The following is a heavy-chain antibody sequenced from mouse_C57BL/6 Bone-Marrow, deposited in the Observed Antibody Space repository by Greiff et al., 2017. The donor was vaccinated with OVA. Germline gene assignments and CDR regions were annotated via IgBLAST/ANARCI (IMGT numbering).Heavy chain of an antibody. Sequence: EVKLVESGGGLVQPGGSLKLSCAASGFTFSDYYMYWVRQTPEKRLEWVAYISNGGGSTYYPDTVKGRFTISRDNAKNTLYLQMSRLKSEDTAMYYCARLTMVVATNGYAMDYWGQGTSVTVSS. D-gene: IGHD1-1*01. CDR1: GFTFSDYY. J-gene: IGHJ4*01. CDR2: ISNGGGST. CDR3: ARLTMVVATNGYAMDY. V-gene: IGHV5-12*01.